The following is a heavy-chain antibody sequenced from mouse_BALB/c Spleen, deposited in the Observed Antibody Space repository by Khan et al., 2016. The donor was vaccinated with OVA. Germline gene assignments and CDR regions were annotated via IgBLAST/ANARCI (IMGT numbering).Heavy chain of an antibody. CDR1: GFTFSAYS. CDR3: ASHLTGSFAY. J-gene: IGHJ3*01. Sequence: EVQLVESGGDLVEPGGSLKLSCAASGFTFSAYSMSWVRQTADKRLEWVATISSGGDYTYVDNVKGRFTISRDNAKNTLYLQMSSLKSEDTAMYCSASHLTGSFAYWGQGTLVTVSA. V-gene: IGHV5-6*01. CDR2: ISSGGDYT. D-gene: IGHD4-1*01.